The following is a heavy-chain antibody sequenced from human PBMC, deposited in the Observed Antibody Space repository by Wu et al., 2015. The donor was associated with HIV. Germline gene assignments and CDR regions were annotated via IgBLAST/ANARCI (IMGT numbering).Heavy chain of an antibody. CDR1: GYTLTELS. V-gene: IGHV1-24*01. CDR2: FNPEDGKT. Sequence: QVQLVQSGAEVKKPGASVKVSCKVSGYTLTELSMHWVRQAPGKGLEWMGGFNPEDGKTFYAQKFLGRVTMTTDTSTSTAYMELRSLRSDDTAVYYCARARLGGANTNDAFDIWGQGTMVTVSS. CDR3: ARARLGGANTNDAFDI. J-gene: IGHJ3*02. D-gene: IGHD3-16*01.